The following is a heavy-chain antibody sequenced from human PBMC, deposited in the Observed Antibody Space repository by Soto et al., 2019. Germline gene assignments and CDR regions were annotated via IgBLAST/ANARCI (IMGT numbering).Heavy chain of an antibody. CDR2: IKSKTDGETT. J-gene: IGHJ4*02. Sequence: GGSLRLSCAASGFTFSNAWMNWVRQAPGKGLEWVGRIKSKTDGETTDYAAPVKGRFTISRDDSKNTLYLQMNSLKTEDTAVYYCARLRSYGYWGQGTLVTVSS. CDR1: GFTFSNAW. V-gene: IGHV3-15*07. D-gene: IGHD2-21*01. CDR3: ARLRSYGY.